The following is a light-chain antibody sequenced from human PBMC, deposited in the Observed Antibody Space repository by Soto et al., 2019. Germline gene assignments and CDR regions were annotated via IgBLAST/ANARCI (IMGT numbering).Light chain of an antibody. J-gene: IGKJ1*01. CDR1: QSISSY. Sequence: DIQMTQSPSSLSASVGDRVTITCRASQSISSYLNWYQKKPGKATKLLIYAASSLQSGVPSRFSGSGSGTDFTLTISSLQPEDFATYYYQQSYSTLWTVGQGTKVEIK. V-gene: IGKV1-39*01. CDR3: QQSYSTLWT. CDR2: AAS.